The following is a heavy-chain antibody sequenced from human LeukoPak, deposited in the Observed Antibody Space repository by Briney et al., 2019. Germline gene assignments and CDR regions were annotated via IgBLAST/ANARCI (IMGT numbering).Heavy chain of an antibody. CDR3: AKDRIAAAVFHYYYGIDV. CDR1: GFTFRSYG. Sequence: GSSLRLSCAASGFTFRSYGMHWVRQAPGKGLEGVAVISYDGSNKYYADSVKGRFTISRDNSKNTLYLQMNSPRAEDAAVYYCAKDRIAAAVFHYYYGIDVWGQGTTVTVSS. V-gene: IGHV3-30*18. D-gene: IGHD6-13*01. CDR2: ISYDGSNK. J-gene: IGHJ6*02.